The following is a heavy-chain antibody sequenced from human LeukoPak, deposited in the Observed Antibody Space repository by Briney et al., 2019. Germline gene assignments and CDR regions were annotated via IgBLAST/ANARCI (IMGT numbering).Heavy chain of an antibody. J-gene: IGHJ6*03. Sequence: SQTLSLTCTVSGGSISSYYWSRVRQPPGEGLEWVGEINHSRSTNYNPSLKSRVTISVDTSKNQFSLKLSSVTAADTAVYYCARSGSYGYGSYYYYYMDVWGKGTTVTVSS. CDR3: ARSGSYGYGSYYYYYMDV. CDR2: INHSRST. D-gene: IGHD5-18*01. V-gene: IGHV4-34*01. CDR1: GGSISSYY.